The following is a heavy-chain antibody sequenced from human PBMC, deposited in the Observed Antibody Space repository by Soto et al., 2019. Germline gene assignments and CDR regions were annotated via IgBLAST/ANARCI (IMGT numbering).Heavy chain of an antibody. CDR2: ISGSGGST. D-gene: IGHD2-2*01. CDR3: AKARGSSTPAPGSY. V-gene: IGHV3-23*01. J-gene: IGHJ4*02. Sequence: GGSMRLSCAASGFTFSSYAMSWVRQTPGEGLEWVSAISGSGGSTYYADSVKGRFTISRDNSKNTVYLQMNSLRAEDTAVYYCAKARGSSTPAPGSYWGQGTLVTVSS. CDR1: GFTFSSYA.